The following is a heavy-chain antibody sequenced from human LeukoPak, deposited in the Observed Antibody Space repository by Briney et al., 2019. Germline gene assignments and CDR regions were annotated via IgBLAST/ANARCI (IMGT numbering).Heavy chain of an antibody. CDR2: IYYSENT. J-gene: IGHJ4*02. D-gene: IGHD5-18*01. V-gene: IGHV4-59*01. CDR1: GGSISSYY. CDR3: ARAGYSYGYAYFDY. Sequence: PSETLSLTCTVSGGSISSYYWIWIRQPPGKGLEWIGYIYYSENTNYNPSLKSRVSIVNTSKNQFSLKLTSVTAADTAVYYCARAGYSYGYAYFDYWGQGTLVTVSS.